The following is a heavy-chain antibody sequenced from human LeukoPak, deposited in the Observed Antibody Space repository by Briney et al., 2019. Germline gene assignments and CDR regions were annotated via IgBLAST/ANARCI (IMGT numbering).Heavy chain of an antibody. D-gene: IGHD3-3*01. CDR2: ISSSSTI. CDR1: GFTFISYS. J-gene: IGHJ4*02. CDR3: ARYYDFWA. Sequence: GGSLRLTCAASGFTFISYSMNWVRQAPGKGLEWVSYISSSSTIYYADSVKGRFTISRDNAKNSLYLQMNSLRAEDTAVYYCARYYDFWAWGQGTLVTVSS. V-gene: IGHV3-48*01.